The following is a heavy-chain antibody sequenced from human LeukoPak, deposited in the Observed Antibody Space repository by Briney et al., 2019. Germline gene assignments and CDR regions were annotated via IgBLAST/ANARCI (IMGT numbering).Heavy chain of an antibody. CDR2: IIPIFGTA. V-gene: IGHV1-69*05. CDR3: AREDSRLHPNWFDP. J-gene: IGHJ5*02. Sequence: ASVKVSCKASGGTFSSYAISWVRQAPGQGLEWMGRIIPIFGTANYAQKFQGRVTITTDESTSTPYMELSSLRSEDTAVYYCAREDSRLHPNWFDPWGQGTLVTVSS. CDR1: GGTFSSYA. D-gene: IGHD2-15*01.